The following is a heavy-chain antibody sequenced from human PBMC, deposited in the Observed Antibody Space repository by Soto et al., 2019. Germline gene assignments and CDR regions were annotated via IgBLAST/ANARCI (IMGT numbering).Heavy chain of an antibody. Sequence: SETLSLTCTVSGGSISSAGYYWSWIRQHPGKGLEWIGYIFYSGSTYYNPSLKSRVTISVDTSKNQFSLRLSSVTAADTAVYYCARGPRYYDILGSFDYWGQGTLVTVSS. V-gene: IGHV4-31*03. D-gene: IGHD3-9*01. J-gene: IGHJ4*02. CDR3: ARGPRYYDILGSFDY. CDR1: GGSISSAGYY. CDR2: IFYSGST.